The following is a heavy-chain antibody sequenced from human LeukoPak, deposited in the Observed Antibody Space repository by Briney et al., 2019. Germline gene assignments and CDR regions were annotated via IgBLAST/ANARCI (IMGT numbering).Heavy chain of an antibody. CDR1: GFTVSSNY. V-gene: IGHV3-53*01. CDR3: ARAGLGYYYDGFDY. J-gene: IGHJ4*02. CDR2: IYSGGST. D-gene: IGHD3-22*01. Sequence: PGGSLRLSCAASGFTVSSNYMGWVRQAPGKGLEWVSVIYSGGSTYYADSVKGRFTISRDNSKNTLYLQMNSLRAGDTAVYYCARAGLGYYYDGFDYWGQGTLVTVSS.